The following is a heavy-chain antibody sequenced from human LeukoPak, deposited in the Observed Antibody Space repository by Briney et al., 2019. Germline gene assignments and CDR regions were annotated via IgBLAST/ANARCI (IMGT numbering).Heavy chain of an antibody. D-gene: IGHD6-13*01. J-gene: IGHJ6*03. Sequence: GGSLRLSCAASGFIFDDYGMSWVRQAPGKGLEWVSAISGSGGSTYYADSVKGRFTISRDNSKNTLYLQMNSLRAEDTAVYYCASRYSSSWYYYYYYMDVWGKGTTVTVSS. V-gene: IGHV3-23*01. CDR2: ISGSGGST. CDR3: ASRYSSSWYYYYYYMDV. CDR1: GFIFDDYG.